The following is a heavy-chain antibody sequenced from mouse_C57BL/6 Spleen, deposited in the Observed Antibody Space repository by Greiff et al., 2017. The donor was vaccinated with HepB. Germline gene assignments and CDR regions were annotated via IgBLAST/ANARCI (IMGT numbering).Heavy chain of an antibody. CDR2: IHPNSGRT. CDR1: GYTFTSYW. V-gene: IGHV1-64*01. J-gene: IGHJ3*01. D-gene: IGHD1-1*01. Sequence: QVQLQQPGAELVKPGASVKLSCKASGYTFTSYWMHWVKQRPGQGLEWIGMIHPNSGRTNYNEKFKSKATLTVDKSSSTAYMQLSSLTSEDSAVYYCAKGEPYYGSSYGWFAYWGQGTLVTVSA. CDR3: AKGEPYYGSSYGWFAY.